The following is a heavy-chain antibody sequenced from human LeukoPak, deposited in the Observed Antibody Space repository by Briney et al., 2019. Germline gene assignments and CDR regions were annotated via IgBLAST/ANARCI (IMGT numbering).Heavy chain of an antibody. Sequence: PGGSLRLSCAASGFTVSSNYMSWVRQAPGKGLEWVSVIYSGGSTYYADSVKGRFTISRDNSKNTLYLQMNSLRAEDTAVYYCAKAPEDIVATIFDYWGQGTLVTVSS. V-gene: IGHV3-53*01. CDR3: AKAPEDIVATIFDY. D-gene: IGHD5-12*01. J-gene: IGHJ4*02. CDR1: GFTVSSNY. CDR2: IYSGGST.